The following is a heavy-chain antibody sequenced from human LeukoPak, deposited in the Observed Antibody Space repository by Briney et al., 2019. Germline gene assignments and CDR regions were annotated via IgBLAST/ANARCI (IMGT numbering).Heavy chain of an antibody. J-gene: IGHJ2*01. V-gene: IGHV4-39*01. Sequence: PSETLSLTCIVSGGSISSSGYYWGWIRQPPGKGLEWIGNIYYSGSTYYNPSLKSRVTISVDTSKKQFSLKLRSVTAAGTAVYYCVRLSVVSPHRYFDLWGRDTLVTVSS. D-gene: IGHD4-23*01. CDR1: GGSISSSGYY. CDR3: VRLSVVSPHRYFDL. CDR2: IYYSGST.